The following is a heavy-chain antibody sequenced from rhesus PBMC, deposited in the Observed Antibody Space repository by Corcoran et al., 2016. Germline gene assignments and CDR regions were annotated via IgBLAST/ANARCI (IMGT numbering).Heavy chain of an antibody. CDR1: GGSISSNY. Sequence: QLQLQESGPGLVKPSETLSLTCAVSGGSISSNYWSWIRQPPGKGLEGIGSISGIGGGTHYNPSLQRRVPISTDTSQHQFSLKLSSVTPASTALYYCARDTVTTLLYWYFDLCGPGTPITISS. CDR3: ARDTVTTLLYWYFDL. CDR2: ISGIGGGT. J-gene: IGHJ2*01. V-gene: IGHV4-173*01. D-gene: IGHD4-23*01.